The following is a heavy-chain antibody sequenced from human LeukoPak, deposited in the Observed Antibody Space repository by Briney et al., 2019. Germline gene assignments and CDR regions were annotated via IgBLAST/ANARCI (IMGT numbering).Heavy chain of an antibody. V-gene: IGHV1-18*01. J-gene: IGHJ3*02. Sequence: GASVKVSCKASGYTFTSHGFSWVRQTPGQGLEWMGWINTYIGNTNYAQKFQGRVTMTRDMSTSTVYMELSSLRSEDTAVYYCARQNIYDSSGPGAFDIWGQGTMVTVSS. CDR3: ARQNIYDSSGPGAFDI. CDR2: INTYIGNT. CDR1: GYTFTSHG. D-gene: IGHD3-22*01.